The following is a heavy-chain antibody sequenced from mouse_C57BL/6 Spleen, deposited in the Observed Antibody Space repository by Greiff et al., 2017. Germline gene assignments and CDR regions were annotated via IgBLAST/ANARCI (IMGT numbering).Heavy chain of an antibody. CDR1: GYTFTSYW. CDR2: FDPSDSYT. Sequence: QVQLQQPGAELVKPGASVKLSCKASGYTFTSYWMQWVKQRPGQGLEWIGEFDPSDSYTNYNQKFKGKATLTVDTSSSTAYMQLSSLTSEDSAVYYCARGVNNQAWFAYWGQGTLVTVSA. V-gene: IGHV1-50*01. J-gene: IGHJ3*01. D-gene: IGHD1-3*01. CDR3: ARGVNNQAWFAY.